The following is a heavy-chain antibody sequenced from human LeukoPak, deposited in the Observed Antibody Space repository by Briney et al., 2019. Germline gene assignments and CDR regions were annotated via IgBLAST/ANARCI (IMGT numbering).Heavy chain of an antibody. CDR1: GFTFSSYS. CDR2: ISSSSSTI. Sequence: GGSLRLSCAASGFTFSSYSMNWVRQAPGKGLEWVSYISSSSSTIYYADSVKGRFTISRDNAKNSLYLQMNSLRAEDTAVYYCASHYYDSSGPGWYWGQGTLVTVSS. CDR3: ASHYYDSSGPGWY. J-gene: IGHJ4*02. V-gene: IGHV3-48*01. D-gene: IGHD3-22*01.